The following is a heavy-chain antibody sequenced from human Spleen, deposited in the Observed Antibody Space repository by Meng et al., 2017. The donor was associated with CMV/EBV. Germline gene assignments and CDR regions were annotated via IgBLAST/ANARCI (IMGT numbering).Heavy chain of an antibody. CDR3: ARDSPGGYGYFDS. CDR1: DGFTTSDDYD. CDR2: IHYSGTT. J-gene: IGHJ4*02. Sequence: VQLQESCPGLVKPSQTLSLTCTVSDGFTTSDDYDWSWIRQPPGKGLEWIGYIHYSGTTYYNPSLKSRIAISLDTSKNQFSLNLNSVTAADAAVYYCARDSPGGYGYFDSWGQGTLVTVSS. D-gene: IGHD5-12*01. V-gene: IGHV4-30-4*01.